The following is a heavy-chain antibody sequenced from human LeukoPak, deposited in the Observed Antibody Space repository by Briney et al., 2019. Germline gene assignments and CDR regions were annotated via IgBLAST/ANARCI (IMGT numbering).Heavy chain of an antibody. Sequence: GGSLRLSCAASGFTFTTCAMHWVRQAPGKGLELVAYIRYDANNKNYADSVKGRFTISRDNSKDMLYLQMNSLRPEDTAVYYCAKGDDYGANTRLPKYNWFDPWGQGTLVTVSS. J-gene: IGHJ5*02. V-gene: IGHV3-30*02. CDR3: AKGDDYGANTRLPKYNWFDP. CDR2: IRYDANNK. CDR1: GFTFTTCA. D-gene: IGHD4-23*01.